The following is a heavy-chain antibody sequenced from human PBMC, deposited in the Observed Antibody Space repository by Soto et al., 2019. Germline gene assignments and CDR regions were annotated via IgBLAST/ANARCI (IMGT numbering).Heavy chain of an antibody. CDR1: GFPFSTSG. Sequence: EVQLLESGGGLVQPGGSLILSCAASGFPFSTSGILWLRQPPGEGLEWVSAIGTTANTNYRDSVKGRFTISRDNSRNTVFLQMSDLRPEDTALYYCAIARHCSSAACPEAEWGQGTLITVSS. D-gene: IGHD2-2*01. CDR3: AIARHCSSAACPEAE. J-gene: IGHJ4*02. V-gene: IGHV3-23*05. CDR2: IGTTANT.